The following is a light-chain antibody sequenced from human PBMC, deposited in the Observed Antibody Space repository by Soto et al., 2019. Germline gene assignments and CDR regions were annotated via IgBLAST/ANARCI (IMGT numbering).Light chain of an antibody. V-gene: IGKV3-15*01. CDR1: RSISSRY. CDR3: QQYNDWPLT. J-gene: IGKJ1*01. CDR2: RAS. Sequence: IVRTQSPATLSVSPGGRATLSCRASRSISSRYFAWYQQKPGQAPRLLIYRASTRATGIPARFSGTGSGTEFTLTISSLQSEDFALYYCQQYNDWPLTFGQGTKVDI.